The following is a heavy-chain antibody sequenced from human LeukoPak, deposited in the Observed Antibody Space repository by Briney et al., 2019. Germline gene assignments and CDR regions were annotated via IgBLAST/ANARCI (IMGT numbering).Heavy chain of an antibody. J-gene: IGHJ4*02. CDR1: GGPFSGYY. D-gene: IGHD1-26*01. CDR2: IYYSGST. Sequence: SETLSLTCAVYGGPFSGYYWSWIRQPPGKGLEWIGYIYYSGSTNYNPSLKSRVTISVDTSKNQFSLKLSSVTAADTAVYYCARAILYSGSAYFDYWGQGTLVTVSS. V-gene: IGHV4-59*01. CDR3: ARAILYSGSAYFDY.